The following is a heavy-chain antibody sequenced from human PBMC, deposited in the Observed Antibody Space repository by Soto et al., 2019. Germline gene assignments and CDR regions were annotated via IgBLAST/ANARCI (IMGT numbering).Heavy chain of an antibody. CDR1: GGSISSSSYY. Sequence: SETLSLTCTVSGGSISSSSYYWGWIRQPPGKGLEWIGSIYYSGSTYYNPSLKSRVTISVDTSKNQFSLKLSSVTAADTAVYYCARHVTPGIAAAGLGTYWYFDLWYFDLWGRGTLVTVSS. CDR2: IYYSGST. D-gene: IGHD6-13*01. J-gene: IGHJ2*01. V-gene: IGHV4-39*01. CDR3: ARHVTPGIAAAGLGTYWYFDLWYFDL.